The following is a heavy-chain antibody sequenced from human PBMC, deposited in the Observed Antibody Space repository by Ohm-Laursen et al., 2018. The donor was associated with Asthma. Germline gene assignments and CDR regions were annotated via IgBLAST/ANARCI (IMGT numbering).Heavy chain of an antibody. Sequence: SDTLSLTCSVSGDSISSGNNYWSWIRQLPGKGLEWIGYIYYSGITYSNPSLRSRVSISVDTSKNQFSLKLSPVTAADTAVYYCARGTFYYESTGYYFFDHWGQGTLVTVSS. D-gene: IGHD3-22*01. CDR1: GDSISSGNNY. J-gene: IGHJ4*02. CDR3: ARGTFYYESTGYYFFDH. V-gene: IGHV4-31*03. CDR2: IYYSGIT.